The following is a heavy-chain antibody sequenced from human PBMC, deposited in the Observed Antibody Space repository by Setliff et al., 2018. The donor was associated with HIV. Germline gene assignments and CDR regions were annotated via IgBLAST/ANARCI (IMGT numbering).Heavy chain of an antibody. CDR1: GYTFTGYY. CDR2: INPNNGGT. Sequence: GASVKVSCKASGYTFTGYYMHWVRQAPGQGLEWMGWINPNNGGTNYAQKFQGRVTMTRDTSISTAYMELSRLKFDDTAVYYCARAIGGKGWYYFAYWGQGTLVTVSS. V-gene: IGHV1-2*02. D-gene: IGHD2-15*01. CDR3: ARAIGGKGWYYFAY. J-gene: IGHJ4*02.